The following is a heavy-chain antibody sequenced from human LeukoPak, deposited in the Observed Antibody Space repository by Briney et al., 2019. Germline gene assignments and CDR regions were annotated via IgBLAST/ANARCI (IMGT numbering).Heavy chain of an antibody. V-gene: IGHV1-8*02. CDR3: ARGRSSDYYYDSSGYYP. J-gene: IGHJ5*02. Sequence: ASVKVSCKASGYTFSSYAISWVRQAPGQGLEWMGWMNPNSGNTGYAQKFQGRITMTRNTSISTAYMELSSLRSEDTAVYYCARGRSSDYYYDSSGYYPWGQGTLVTVSS. D-gene: IGHD3-22*01. CDR1: GYTFSSYA. CDR2: MNPNSGNT.